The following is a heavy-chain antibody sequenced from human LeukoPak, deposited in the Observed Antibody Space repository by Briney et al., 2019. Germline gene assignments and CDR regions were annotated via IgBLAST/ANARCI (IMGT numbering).Heavy chain of an antibody. Sequence: GGSLRLSCAASGFTFSSYSMNWVRQAPGKGLEWVSSISSSSSYIYYADSVKGRFTISRDNAKNSLYLQMNSLRAEDTAVYYRARDIGVTMIVVSDAFDIWGQGTMVTVSS. V-gene: IGHV3-21*01. D-gene: IGHD3-22*01. CDR2: ISSSSSYI. CDR1: GFTFSSYS. CDR3: ARDIGVTMIVVSDAFDI. J-gene: IGHJ3*02.